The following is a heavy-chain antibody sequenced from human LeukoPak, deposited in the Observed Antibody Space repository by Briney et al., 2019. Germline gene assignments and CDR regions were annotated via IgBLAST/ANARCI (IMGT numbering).Heavy chain of an antibody. D-gene: IGHD3-10*01. V-gene: IGHV3-66*01. Sequence: GGSLRLSCAASGFTVSSNYMGWVRQAPGKGLEWVSVIYSGGSTYYADSVKGRFTISRDNSQNTLFLQMNSLRAEDTAVYYCARDSLMVRGVKAFDIWGQGTMVTVSS. J-gene: IGHJ3*02. CDR3: ARDSLMVRGVKAFDI. CDR1: GFTVSSNY. CDR2: IYSGGST.